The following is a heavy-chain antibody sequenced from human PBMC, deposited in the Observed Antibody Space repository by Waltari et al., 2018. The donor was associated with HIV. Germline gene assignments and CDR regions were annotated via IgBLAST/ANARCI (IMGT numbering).Heavy chain of an antibody. CDR1: GGAFVSHS. V-gene: IGHV1-69*08. CDR3: ASARETMGVDFDS. CDR2: AIPMFGTT. Sequence: QVHLVQSGAEVPKPGSSVKVSCTASGGAFVSHSFTWVRQAPGQGLEWMGRAIPMFGTTNYARKSQGRLTITADKSTTTAYMELNGLGIDDTAVYYCASARETMGVDFDSWGQGTLVTVS. D-gene: IGHD3-3*01. J-gene: IGHJ5*01.